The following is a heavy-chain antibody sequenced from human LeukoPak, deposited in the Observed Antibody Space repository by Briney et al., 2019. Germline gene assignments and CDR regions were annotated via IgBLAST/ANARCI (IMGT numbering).Heavy chain of an antibody. V-gene: IGHV1-18*01. Sequence: GASVKVSCKASGYTFTSYGISWVRQAPGQGLEWMGWISARNGNTIFAQKVQGRVTLTTDTSTSTGYMELRSLRSDDTAVYYCARAGYSYGYLGYFDYWGQGTLVTVSS. CDR3: ARAGYSYGYLGYFDY. CDR2: ISARNGNT. CDR1: GYTFTSYG. D-gene: IGHD5-18*01. J-gene: IGHJ4*02.